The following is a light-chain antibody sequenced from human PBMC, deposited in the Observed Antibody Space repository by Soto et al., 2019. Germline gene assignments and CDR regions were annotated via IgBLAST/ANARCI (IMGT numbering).Light chain of an antibody. CDR1: QSVSSN. Sequence: DIVMTQSPATLSVSPGERATLSCRASQSVSSNLAWYQQKPGQAPRLLIYGASTRATGIPARFSGSGSGTEFALTLSSLQSEDFAVYYCQHYNNWPLSWAFGQGTKVEIK. CDR3: QHYNNWPLSWA. CDR2: GAS. J-gene: IGKJ1*01. V-gene: IGKV3-15*01.